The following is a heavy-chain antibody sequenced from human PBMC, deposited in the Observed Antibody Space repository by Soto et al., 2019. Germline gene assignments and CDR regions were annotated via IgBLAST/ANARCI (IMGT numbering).Heavy chain of an antibody. V-gene: IGHV3-23*01. CDR2: MSGSGSSI. Sequence: EAQLLESGGGLVQPGESLTLSCVASHFAFNIDAMTWVRQAPGKGLEWVSSMSGSGSSIYYADSVKGRFTISRDNSKNTLSLQMNGLRPDDTALYYCAKTITTPPSEDSTGRGALIDHWGRGARVIVSS. D-gene: IGHD2-8*02. J-gene: IGHJ4*02. CDR1: HFAFNIDA. CDR3: AKTITTPPSEDSTGRGALIDH.